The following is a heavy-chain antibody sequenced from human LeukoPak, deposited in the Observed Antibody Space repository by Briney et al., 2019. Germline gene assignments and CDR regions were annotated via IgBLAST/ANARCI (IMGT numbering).Heavy chain of an antibody. J-gene: IGHJ4*02. CDR2: IIPIFGTA. CDR3: ARDIGGYFDY. Sequence: GASVKLSCKASGGTFSSYAISWVRPAPGQGLEWMGGIIPIFGTANYAQKFQGRVTITADKSTSTAYMELSSLRSEDTAVYYCARDIGGYFDYWGQGTLVTVSS. D-gene: IGHD3-10*01. CDR1: GGTFSSYA. V-gene: IGHV1-69*06.